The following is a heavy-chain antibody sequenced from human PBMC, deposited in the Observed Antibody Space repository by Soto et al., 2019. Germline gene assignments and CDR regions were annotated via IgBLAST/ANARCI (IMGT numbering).Heavy chain of an antibody. V-gene: IGHV3-74*01. CDR2: IKSGEVGI. CDR1: GFIFGNYW. D-gene: IGHD3-9*01. J-gene: IGHJ4*02. CDR3: ARGGADILTGPLDY. Sequence: EVQLVESGGGLVQPGGSLRLSCVASGFIFGNYWMHWVRQAPGKGLVWVSRIKSGEVGISYADSVKGRCTISRDNAKNTLYLQMNSLRVEDTAVYYCARGGADILTGPLDYWGQGTLVTVSS.